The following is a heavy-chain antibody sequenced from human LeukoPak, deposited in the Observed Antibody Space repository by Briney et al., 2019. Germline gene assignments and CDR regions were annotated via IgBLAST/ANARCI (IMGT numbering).Heavy chain of an antibody. CDR1: GGSFSGYY. CDR3: AMPSYYYDSSGYYPHLDY. J-gene: IGHJ4*02. Sequence: SETLSLTCVVYGGSFSGYYWSWIRQPPGKGLEWIGEINHSGSTNYNPSLKSRVTISVDTSKNQFSLKLSSVTAADTAVYYCAMPSYYYDSSGYYPHLDYWGQGTLVTVSS. CDR2: INHSGST. V-gene: IGHV4-34*01. D-gene: IGHD3-22*01.